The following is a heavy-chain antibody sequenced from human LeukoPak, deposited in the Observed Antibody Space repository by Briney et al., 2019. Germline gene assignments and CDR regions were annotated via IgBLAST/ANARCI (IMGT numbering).Heavy chain of an antibody. D-gene: IGHD5-24*01. CDR3: ARELSVRWAIIPYDY. CDR1: GFTFSSYS. Sequence: KAGGSLRLSCAASGFTFSSYSMNWVRQPPGKGLEWVSYISSSSIIYYADSVKGRFTISRDNAKNSLYLQMNSLRDEDTAVYYCARELSVRWAIIPYDYWGQGTLVTVSS. J-gene: IGHJ4*02. V-gene: IGHV3-48*02. CDR2: ISSSSII.